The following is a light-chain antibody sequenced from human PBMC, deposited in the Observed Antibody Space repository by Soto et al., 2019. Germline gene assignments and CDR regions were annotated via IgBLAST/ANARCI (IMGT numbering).Light chain of an antibody. CDR3: QQYNVQWT. CDR1: QSISSW. Sequence: DIQMTQSPSTLSASVGDRVTITCRASQSISSWLAWYQQKPGKAPKLLIYKASTLESGVPSRFSGSGSGTEFTLTISSLQPDDSATYYCQQYNVQWTFGQGTKV. CDR2: KAS. V-gene: IGKV1-5*03. J-gene: IGKJ1*01.